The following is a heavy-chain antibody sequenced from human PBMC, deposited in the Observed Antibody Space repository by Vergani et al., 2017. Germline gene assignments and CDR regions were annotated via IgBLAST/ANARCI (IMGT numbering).Heavy chain of an antibody. CDR3: ARTPNYYGSGSYDYMDV. CDR2: IKQDGREK. CDR1: GFTFSSYW. J-gene: IGHJ6*03. V-gene: IGHV3-7*01. D-gene: IGHD3-10*01. Sequence: EVQLVESGGGLVQPGGSLRLSCAASGFTFSSYWMSWVRQAPGKGLEWVANIKQDGREKYYVDSVKGRFTISRDNAKNSLYLQMNSLRAEDTAVYYCARTPNYYGSGSYDYMDVWGKGTTVTVSS.